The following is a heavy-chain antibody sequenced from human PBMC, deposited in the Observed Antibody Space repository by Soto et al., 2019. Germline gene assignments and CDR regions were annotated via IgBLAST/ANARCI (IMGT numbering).Heavy chain of an antibody. Sequence: LRLSCVASGFTFRAYSMSWVRQAPGQGLEWVASITSSNTYIYYTRSVEGRFTISRDDAKNSLHLQMNTLRAEDTAVYYCVRDLLEGYGHARQPDYWGQGTLVTVSS. D-gene: IGHD2-15*01. CDR3: VRDLLEGYGHARQPDY. CDR2: ITSSNTYI. J-gene: IGHJ4*02. CDR1: GFTFRAYS. V-gene: IGHV3-21*06.